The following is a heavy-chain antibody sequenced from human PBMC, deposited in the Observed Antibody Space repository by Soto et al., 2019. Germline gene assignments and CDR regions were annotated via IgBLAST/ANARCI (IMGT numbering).Heavy chain of an antibody. D-gene: IGHD1-1*01. Sequence: EVQLLESGGGLIQPGGSLKISCAASGFIFSDHAMRWVRQAPGKGLEWVSAISENGDSTYYADSVKGRFTISRDNSKNTLFLQMNSLRAEDTATYYCAKEERGQFNSFDHWGQGTLVTVSS. CDR2: ISENGDST. CDR3: AKEERGQFNSFDH. V-gene: IGHV3-23*01. J-gene: IGHJ5*02. CDR1: GFIFSDHA.